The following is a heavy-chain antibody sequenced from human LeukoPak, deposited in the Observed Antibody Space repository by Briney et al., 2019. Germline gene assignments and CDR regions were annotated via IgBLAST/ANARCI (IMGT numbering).Heavy chain of an antibody. CDR3: TREAVTANGYFDY. CDR1: GFTFSNAW. D-gene: IGHD2-21*02. Sequence: GGSLRLSCAASGFTFSNAWMTWVRQAPGKGLEWVGRIKSKTDGGTTDYAAPVKGRFTISRDDSKNTLYLQMNSLRTEDTAVYYCTREAVTANGYFDYWGQGTLVTVSS. J-gene: IGHJ4*02. CDR2: IKSKTDGGTT. V-gene: IGHV3-15*01.